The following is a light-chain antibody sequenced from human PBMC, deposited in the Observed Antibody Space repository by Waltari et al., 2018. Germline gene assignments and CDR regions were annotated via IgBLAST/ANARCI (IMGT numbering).Light chain of an antibody. CDR2: AVS. J-gene: IGKJ2*01. Sequence: AIQMTQFPSSLSASVGDRVTIPCRASQALRNRNDLGWYQQKPGKAPKLLIYAVSTLQSGVPSRFSGSGSGADFTLTISRLQPEDFATYYCLQDSYYPFTFGQGTNLEIK. CDR1: QALRNRND. V-gene: IGKV1-6*02. CDR3: LQDSYYPFT.